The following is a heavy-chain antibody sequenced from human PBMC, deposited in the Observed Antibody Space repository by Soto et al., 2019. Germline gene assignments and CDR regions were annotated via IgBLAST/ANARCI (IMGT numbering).Heavy chain of an antibody. J-gene: IGHJ4*02. CDR2: IYYDGSNK. V-gene: IGHV3-33*01. CDR1: GFTFSSYG. Sequence: QVQLVESGGGVVQPGRSLRLSCAASGFTFSSYGMHWVRQAPGKGLEWVAVIYYDGSNKYYADSVKGRFTISRDNSKNTLYLQMNSLRAEDTALYYCARAQYSSSWYPFDYRGQGTLVTVSS. CDR3: ARAQYSSSWYPFDY. D-gene: IGHD6-13*01.